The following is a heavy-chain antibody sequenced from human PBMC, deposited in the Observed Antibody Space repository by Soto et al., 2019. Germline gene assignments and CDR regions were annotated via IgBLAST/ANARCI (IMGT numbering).Heavy chain of an antibody. CDR1: GFTFSTYA. CDR3: ARHVEPFCYDGMDV. Sequence: QVQLVESGGGVVQPGRSLRLSCAASGFTFSTYAMEWVRQAPGKGLDWVALISYDGNNKYYADSVRGRFTISRDNSTNTLYLQMNTLRPEDTALYFCARHVEPFCYDGMDVWGQGTTVTVSS. CDR2: ISYDGNNK. V-gene: IGHV3-30-3*01. J-gene: IGHJ6*02.